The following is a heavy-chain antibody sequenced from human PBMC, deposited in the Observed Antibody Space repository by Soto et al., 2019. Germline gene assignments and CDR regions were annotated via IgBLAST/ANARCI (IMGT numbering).Heavy chain of an antibody. Sequence: SETLSLTCTASGGSLGSYYWSWIRQPPGKGLEWIGYVFYTGRANYNASLKSRVSISLDTSNYQFSLKLSSVTAADRAGNYRARDGEGRMTTTPYYYHGMDVWGPGTTVPVPS. D-gene: IGHD4-4*01. J-gene: IGHJ6*02. CDR1: GGSLGSYY. V-gene: IGHV4-59*01. CDR2: VFYTGRA. CDR3: ARDGEGRMTTTPYYYHGMDV.